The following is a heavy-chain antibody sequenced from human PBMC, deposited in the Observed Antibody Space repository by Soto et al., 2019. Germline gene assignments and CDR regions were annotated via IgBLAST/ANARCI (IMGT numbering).Heavy chain of an antibody. CDR1: GGTFSSYA. J-gene: IGHJ5*02. CDR2: IIPIFGTA. CDR3: AGDVRAAGTFGWFDP. Sequence: QVQLVQSGAEVKKPGSSVKVSCKASGGTFSSYAISWVRQAPGQGLEWMGGIIPIFGTAKYAQKFQGRVTITADESTSTAYMELSSLRSEDTAVYYCAGDVRAAGTFGWFDPWGQGTLVTVSS. D-gene: IGHD6-13*01. V-gene: IGHV1-69*01.